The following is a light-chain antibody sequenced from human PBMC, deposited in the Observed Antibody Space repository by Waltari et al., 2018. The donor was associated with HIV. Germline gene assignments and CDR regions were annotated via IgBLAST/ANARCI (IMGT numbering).Light chain of an antibody. J-gene: IGLJ2*01. CDR2: NNN. Sequence: SVLAQPPSVSGTPGQGVTISCSRSNATIGRTPVYWYRQLPGPAPPLLIYNNNQRPSGVPDRFSGSKSGTSASLAISGLRSEDEADYYCAAWDDSLSAVVFGGGTKLTVL. CDR1: NATIGRTP. V-gene: IGLV1-47*01. CDR3: AAWDDSLSAVV.